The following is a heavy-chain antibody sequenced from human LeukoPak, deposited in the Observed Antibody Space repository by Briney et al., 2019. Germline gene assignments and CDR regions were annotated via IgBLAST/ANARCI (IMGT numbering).Heavy chain of an antibody. V-gene: IGHV5-51*01. CDR3: ARYRRFTAMATDDAFDI. J-gene: IGHJ3*02. CDR2: IYPGDSDT. CDR1: GYSFTSYW. D-gene: IGHD5-18*01. Sequence: GESLKISCKGSGYSFTSYWIGWVRQMPGKGLEWMGIIYPGDSDTRYSPSFQGQVTISVDKSISTAYLQWSSLKASDTAMYYCARYRRFTAMATDDAFDIWGQGTMVTVSS.